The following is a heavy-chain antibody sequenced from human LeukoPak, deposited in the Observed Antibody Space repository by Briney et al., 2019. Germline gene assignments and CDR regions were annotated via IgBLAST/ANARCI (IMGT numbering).Heavy chain of an antibody. CDR3: ARRGIRSGIFDI. CDR2: IYYSGST. J-gene: IGHJ3*02. CDR1: GDSISSYY. D-gene: IGHD4-17*01. V-gene: IGHV4-59*01. Sequence: SETLSLTCSVSGDSISSYYWSWIRQPPGKGLEWIGYIYYSGSTNYNPSLKSRVTISVDTSKNQFSLKLSSVTAADTAVYYCARRGIRSGIFDIWGQGTMVTVSS.